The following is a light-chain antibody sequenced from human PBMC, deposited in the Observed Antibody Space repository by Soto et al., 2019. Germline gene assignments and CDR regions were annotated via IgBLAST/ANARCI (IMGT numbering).Light chain of an antibody. CDR3: QQRSHWPIS. CDR2: DAS. V-gene: IGKV3-11*01. Sequence: EIVLTQSPATLSLSPGESATLSVRATRSVSSYLAWYQQKPGQAPRLLIYDASSRPTDIPARFSGSGSGTDFTLTISSLEPEDFALYYCQQRSHWPISFGQGTRLEIK. CDR1: RSVSSY. J-gene: IGKJ5*01.